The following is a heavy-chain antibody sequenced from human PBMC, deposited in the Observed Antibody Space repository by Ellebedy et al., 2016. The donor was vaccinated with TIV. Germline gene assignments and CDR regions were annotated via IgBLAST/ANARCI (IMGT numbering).Heavy chain of an antibody. Sequence: GESLKISCAASGFTFSDYYMIWIRQAPGKGLEWVSYISNSGSTIYYADSVKGQFTISRDNAKNSLSLLMNSLRAEDTAVYYCARDARFIDQQHNWFDPWGQGTLVTVSS. V-gene: IGHV3-11*01. CDR3: ARDARFIDQQHNWFDP. J-gene: IGHJ5*02. CDR1: GFTFSDYY. D-gene: IGHD2-2*01. CDR2: ISNSGSTI.